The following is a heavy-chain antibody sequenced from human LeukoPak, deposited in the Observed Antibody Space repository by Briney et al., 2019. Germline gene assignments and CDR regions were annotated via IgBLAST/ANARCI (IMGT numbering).Heavy chain of an antibody. J-gene: IGHJ3*02. CDR1: GGSISSYY. V-gene: IGHV4-59*08. CDR2: IYYSGST. Sequence: SETLSLTCTVSGGSISSYYWSWIRQPPGKGLEWIGYIYYSGSTNYNPSLKSRVTISVDTSKNQFSLKLSSVTAADTAVYYCASGWFGLRGAFDIWAKGQWSPSLQ. D-gene: IGHD3-10*01. CDR3: ASGWFGLRGAFDI.